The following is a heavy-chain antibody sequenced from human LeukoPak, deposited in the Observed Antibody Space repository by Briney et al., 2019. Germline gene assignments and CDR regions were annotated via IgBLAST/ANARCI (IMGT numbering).Heavy chain of an antibody. CDR3: ARVAYGNNATPFDH. Sequence: GASVTVSFKASGYIFTDYYIHWVRQAPGQGPEWMGRINPNSGDTDSAQKFQGRVTMTRVTSITTVYMEMRRLTSDDTAVYYCARVAYGNNATPFDHWGQGTLVIVSS. V-gene: IGHV1-2*06. J-gene: IGHJ4*02. CDR1: GYIFTDYY. D-gene: IGHD4-11*01. CDR2: INPNSGDT.